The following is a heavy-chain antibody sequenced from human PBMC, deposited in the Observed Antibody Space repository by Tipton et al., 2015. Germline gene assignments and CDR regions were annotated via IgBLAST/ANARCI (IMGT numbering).Heavy chain of an antibody. CDR2: INHIGHG. V-gene: IGHV4-59*12. Sequence: LRLSCSVSGGSISPYYWTWIRQPPGKGLEWIGYINHIGHGDITPPLTSRVTMSADTAKDQLSLKLNSVTAADTAVYYCARGTPAWAWYLDLWGRGTLVTVSS. CDR1: GGSISPYY. J-gene: IGHJ2*01. CDR3: ARGTPAWAWYLDL. D-gene: IGHD1-14*01.